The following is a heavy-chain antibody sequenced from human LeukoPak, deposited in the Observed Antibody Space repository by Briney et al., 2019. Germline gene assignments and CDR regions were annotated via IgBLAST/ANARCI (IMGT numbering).Heavy chain of an antibody. V-gene: IGHV3-30*18. CDR2: ISCDGSNK. CDR3: AKDLPSRAIDY. J-gene: IGHJ4*02. CDR1: GFTFSSYG. Sequence: GGSLRLSCAASGFTFSSYGMHWVRQAPGKGLEWVAVISCDGSNKYYADSVKGRFTISRDNSKNTLYLQMNSLRAEDTAVYYCAKDLPSRAIDYWGQGTLVTVSS.